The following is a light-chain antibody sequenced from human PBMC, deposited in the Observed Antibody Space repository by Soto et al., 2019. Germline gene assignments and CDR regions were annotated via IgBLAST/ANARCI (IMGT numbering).Light chain of an antibody. Sequence: VLTQSPATLSLSPGETATLSCRASQSVSIYLAWYQQKPGQAPRLLIYDASNRATGIPARFSGSVSGTDFTLTIDSLEPEDSAVYYCQQRINWPLTFGGGTKVEIK. CDR2: DAS. CDR3: QQRINWPLT. V-gene: IGKV3-11*01. CDR1: QSVSIY. J-gene: IGKJ4*01.